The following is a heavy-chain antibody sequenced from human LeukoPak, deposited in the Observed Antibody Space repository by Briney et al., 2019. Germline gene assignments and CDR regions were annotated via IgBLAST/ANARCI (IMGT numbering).Heavy chain of an antibody. J-gene: IGHJ4*02. V-gene: IGHV1-69*04. CDR2: IIPILGIA. CDR3: ARGPPDILTGKTDY. D-gene: IGHD3-9*01. Sequence: SVKVSCKASGGTFGSYAISWVRQAPGQGLEWMGRIIPILGIANYAQKFQGRVTITADKSTSTAYMELSSLRSEDTAVYYCARGPPDILTGKTDYWGQGTLVTVSS. CDR1: GGTFGSYA.